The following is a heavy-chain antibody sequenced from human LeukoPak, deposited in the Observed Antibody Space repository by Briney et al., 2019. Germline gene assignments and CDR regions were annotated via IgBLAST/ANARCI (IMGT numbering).Heavy chain of an antibody. Sequence: SETLSFTCAVSGGSISSGGYSWSWIRQPPGKGLEWIVYIYHSGSTYYNPSLKSRVTISVDRSQNQCSLKLSSVTAADTPVYYCARDLMGSSEDPDAFDIWGQGTMVTVSS. D-gene: IGHD2-8*01. CDR2: IYHSGST. CDR1: GGSISSGGYS. J-gene: IGHJ3*02. CDR3: ARDLMGSSEDPDAFDI. V-gene: IGHV4-30-2*01.